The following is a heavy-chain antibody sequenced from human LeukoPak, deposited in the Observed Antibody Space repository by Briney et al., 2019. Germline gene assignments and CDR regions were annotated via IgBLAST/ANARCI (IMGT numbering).Heavy chain of an antibody. J-gene: IGHJ4*02. CDR1: GFTFSSYS. CDR3: ATENSSGWYKGNYYFDY. D-gene: IGHD6-19*01. CDR2: ISSSSYI. Sequence: GGSLRLSCAASGFTFSSYSMNWVRQAPGKGLEWVSSISSSSYIYYADSVKGRFTISRDNAKNSLYLQMNSLRAEDTAVYYCATENSSGWYKGNYYFDYWGQGTLVTVSS. V-gene: IGHV3-21*01.